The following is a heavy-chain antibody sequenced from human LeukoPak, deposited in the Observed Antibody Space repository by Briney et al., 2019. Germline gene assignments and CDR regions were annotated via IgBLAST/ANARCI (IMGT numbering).Heavy chain of an antibody. V-gene: IGHV1-69*05. Sequence: SVKVSCKASGGTFSSYAISWVRQAPGQGLGWMGGIIPIFGTANYAQRFQGRVTITTDESTSTAYMELSSLRSEDTAVYYCARGFDCSSTSCYTGYYYYYMDVWGKGTTVTVSS. CDR3: ARGFDCSSTSCYTGYYYYYMDV. D-gene: IGHD2-2*02. J-gene: IGHJ6*03. CDR2: IIPIFGTA. CDR1: GGTFSSYA.